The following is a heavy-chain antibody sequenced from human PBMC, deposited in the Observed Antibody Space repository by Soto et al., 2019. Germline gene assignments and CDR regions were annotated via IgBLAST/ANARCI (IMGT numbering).Heavy chain of an antibody. V-gene: IGHV4-30-4*01. Sequence: PSETLSLTCTVSGGSISSGDYYWSWIRQPPGKGLEWIGYIYYSGSTYYNPSLKSRVTISVDTSKNQFSLKLSSVTAADTAVYYCARVMYSGYEYYFDYWGQGTLVTVSS. J-gene: IGHJ4*02. D-gene: IGHD5-12*01. CDR3: ARVMYSGYEYYFDY. CDR1: GGSISSGDYY. CDR2: IYYSGST.